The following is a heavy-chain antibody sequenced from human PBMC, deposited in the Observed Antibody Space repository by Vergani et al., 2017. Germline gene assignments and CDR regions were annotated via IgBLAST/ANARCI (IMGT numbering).Heavy chain of an antibody. Sequence: QLQLQESGPGLVKPSETLSLTCTVSGGSISSSSYYWGWIRQPPGKGLEWIGSIYYSGSTYYNPSLKSRVTISVDTSKNQFSLKLSSVTAADTAVYYCARASPVTIFGVDEHLQWFDPWGQGTLVTVSS. D-gene: IGHD3-3*01. V-gene: IGHV4-39*07. CDR2: IYYSGST. CDR1: GGSISSSSYY. J-gene: IGHJ5*02. CDR3: ARASPVTIFGVDEHLQWFDP.